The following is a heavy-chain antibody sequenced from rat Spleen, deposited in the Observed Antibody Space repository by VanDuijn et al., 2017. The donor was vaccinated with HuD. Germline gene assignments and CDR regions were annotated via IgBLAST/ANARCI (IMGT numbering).Heavy chain of an antibody. CDR1: GFSLIRYN. CDR2: IWTGGST. J-gene: IGHJ3*01. Sequence: QVQLKESGPGLVQPSQTLSLTCTVSGFSLIRYNVHWVRQPPGEGLEWMGVIWTGGSTDYNSAIKSRLSISRDTSKSQVFLKRNSLETEDTAIYFCTRGEKLGWFAYWGQGTLVTVSS. V-gene: IGHV2-1*01. CDR3: TRGEKLGWFAY. D-gene: IGHD4-2*01.